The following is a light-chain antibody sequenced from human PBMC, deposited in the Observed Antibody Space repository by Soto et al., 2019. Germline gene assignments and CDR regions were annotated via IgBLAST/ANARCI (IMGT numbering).Light chain of an antibody. Sequence: DIHMTQSPSSLSASVGDRVTITCRASQNIDSYLNWYLQKPGKAPNLLIHDASSLQSGVPSRFSGSGSGTDFALTISSLQPEDFATIYCQQTYTTPWTFGPGTKVDI. CDR3: QQTYTTPWT. CDR2: DAS. CDR1: QNIDSY. J-gene: IGKJ1*01. V-gene: IGKV1-39*01.